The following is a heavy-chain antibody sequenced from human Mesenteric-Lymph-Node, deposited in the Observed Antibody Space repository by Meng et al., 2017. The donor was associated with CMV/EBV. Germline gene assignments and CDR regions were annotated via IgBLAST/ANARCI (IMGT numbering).Heavy chain of an antibody. Sequence: GHLVESGGGLVQPGGSLRLSCAASGFNVRDKYMSWVRQAPGKGLEWVCIIYRGDNTYYIDSVKDRFTVSRDNSKNTMYLQMYSLRVEDTAVYYCTGDSVSNPNLDYWGQGTLVTVSS. CDR3: TGDSVSNPNLDY. D-gene: IGHD3-10*01. J-gene: IGHJ4*02. CDR1: GFNVRDKY. CDR2: IYRGDNT. V-gene: IGHV3-66*01.